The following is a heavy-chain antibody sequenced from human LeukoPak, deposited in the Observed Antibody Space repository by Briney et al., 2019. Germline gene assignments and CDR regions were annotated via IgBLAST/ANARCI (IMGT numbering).Heavy chain of an antibody. D-gene: IGHD3-22*01. Sequence: GGSLRLSCAASGFTFSSYAMSWVRQAPGKGLEWVSAISGSGGSTYYADSVKGRFTISRDNSKNTLYLQMNSLRAEDTAVYYCAKVDGKWLLLSDAFDIWGQGTMVTVSS. CDR3: AKVDGKWLLLSDAFDI. V-gene: IGHV3-23*01. CDR2: ISGSGGST. J-gene: IGHJ3*02. CDR1: GFTFSSYA.